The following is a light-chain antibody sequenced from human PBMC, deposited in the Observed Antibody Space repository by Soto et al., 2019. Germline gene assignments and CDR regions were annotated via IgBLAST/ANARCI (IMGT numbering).Light chain of an antibody. J-gene: IGLJ3*02. Sequence: QSVLTQPTSASGTPGQTVTISCSGSTSNIGSNTVNWYHQVPGTAPKLLIYTNNLRPSGVPDRFSASVSGTSASLAISHLQSEDEGDFYCAAWDGALNGVVFGGGTKVTVL. V-gene: IGLV1-44*01. CDR2: TNN. CDR3: AAWDGALNGVV. CDR1: TSNIGSNT.